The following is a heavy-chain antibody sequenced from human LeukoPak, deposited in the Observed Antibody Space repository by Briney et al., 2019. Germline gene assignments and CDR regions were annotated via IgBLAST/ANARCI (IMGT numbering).Heavy chain of an antibody. CDR1: GFTFSSYS. D-gene: IGHD6-19*01. J-gene: IGHJ3*02. Sequence: PGGSLRLSCAASGFTFSSYSMNWVRQAPGKGLEWVSSISSSSGYIYYADSVKGRFTISRDNAKNSLYLQMNSLRAEDTAVYYCARDSSGWTTGAFDIWGQGTMVTVSS. CDR2: ISSSSGYI. CDR3: ARDSSGWTTGAFDI. V-gene: IGHV3-21*01.